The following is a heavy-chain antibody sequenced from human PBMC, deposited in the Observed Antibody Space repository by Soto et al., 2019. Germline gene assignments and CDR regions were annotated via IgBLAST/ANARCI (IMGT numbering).Heavy chain of an antibody. CDR2: MNPNSGST. V-gene: IGHV1-8*01. CDR1: GYTFTSYD. CDR3: ARERGAFDN. J-gene: IGHJ3*02. Sequence: QVQLVQSGAEVKKPGASVKVSCKASGYTFTSYDINWVRQATGQGLEWMGWMNPNSGSTAYAQKFXGRVTMIRDTSISTAYMELRSLRSEDTAVYYCARERGAFDNWGQGTMVTVSS.